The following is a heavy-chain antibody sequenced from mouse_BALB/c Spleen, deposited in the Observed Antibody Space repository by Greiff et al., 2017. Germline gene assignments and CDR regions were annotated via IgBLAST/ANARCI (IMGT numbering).Heavy chain of an antibody. CDR3: ARVITTGMDY. CDR2: ISDGGSYT. J-gene: IGHJ4*01. D-gene: IGHD2-4*01. CDR1: GFTFSDYY. V-gene: IGHV5-4*02. Sequence: EVKLVESGGGLVKPGGSLKLSCAASGFTFSDYYMYWVRQTPEKRLEWVATISDGGSYTYYPGSVKGRFTISRDNAKNNLYLQMSSLKSEDTAMYYCARVITTGMDYWGQGTSVTVSS.